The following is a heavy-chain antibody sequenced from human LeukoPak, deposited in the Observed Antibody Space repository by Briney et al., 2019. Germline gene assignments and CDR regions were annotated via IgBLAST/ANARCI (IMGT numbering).Heavy chain of an antibody. V-gene: IGHV1-46*01. Sequence: ASVKVSCKASNYTFTTYGISWVRQAPGQGLEWMGIINPSGGSTSYAQKFQGRVTMTRDTSTSTVYMELSSLRSEDTAVYYCARHPTWYDSSGYRAEYFQHWGQGTLVTVSS. J-gene: IGHJ1*01. D-gene: IGHD3-22*01. CDR2: INPSGGST. CDR1: NYTFTTYG. CDR3: ARHPTWYDSSGYRAEYFQH.